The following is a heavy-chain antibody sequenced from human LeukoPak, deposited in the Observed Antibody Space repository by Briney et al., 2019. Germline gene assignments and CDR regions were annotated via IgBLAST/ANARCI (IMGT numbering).Heavy chain of an antibody. J-gene: IGHJ4*02. V-gene: IGHV3-30*03. Sequence: GSLRLSCAASGFTFSSYGMHWVRQAPGKGLEWVAVISYDGSNKYYADSVKGRFTISRDNSKNTLYLQMNSLRAEDTAVYYCVGYISWYYFDYWGQGTLVTVSS. CDR1: GFTFSSYG. CDR2: ISYDGSNK. CDR3: VGYISWYYFDY. D-gene: IGHD6-13*01.